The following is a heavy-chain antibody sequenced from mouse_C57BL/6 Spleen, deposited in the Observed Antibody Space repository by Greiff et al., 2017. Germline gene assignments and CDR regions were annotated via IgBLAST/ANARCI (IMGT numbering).Heavy chain of an antibody. Sequence: VQLQQPGAELVKPGASVKMSCKASGYTFTSYWITWVKQRPGQGLEWIGDIYPGSGSTNYNEKFKSKATLTVDTSSSTAYMQLSSLTSEDSAVYYCARGRAIYGNFGYFDVWGTGTTVTVSS. CDR1: GYTFTSYW. V-gene: IGHV1-55*01. CDR2: IYPGSGST. CDR3: ARGRAIYGNFGYFDV. J-gene: IGHJ1*03. D-gene: IGHD2-1*01.